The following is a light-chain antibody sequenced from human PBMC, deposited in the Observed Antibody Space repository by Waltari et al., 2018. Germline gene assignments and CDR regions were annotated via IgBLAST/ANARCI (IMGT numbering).Light chain of an antibody. CDR2: GGS. Sequence: PGQSITISCTGSSSDVGSYKFVSWYQQHPGKAPQLMIYGGSQRPSGVSNRVSGSKSGNTASLTISGLRAEDEADYYCCSYAGSSPHVIFGGGTKLTVL. CDR3: CSYAGSSPHVI. CDR1: SSDVGSYKF. J-gene: IGLJ2*01. V-gene: IGLV2-23*01.